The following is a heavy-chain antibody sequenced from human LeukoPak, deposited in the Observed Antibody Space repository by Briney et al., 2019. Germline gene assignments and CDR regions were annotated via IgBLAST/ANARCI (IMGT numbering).Heavy chain of an antibody. CDR3: TTAYCSSTSCYLDY. J-gene: IGHJ4*02. CDR2: IKSKTDGGTT. Sequence: GGSLRLSCAASGFTFSNAWMSWVRQAPGKGLEWVGRIKSKTDGGTTDYAAPVKGRFTISRDDSKNTLYLQMNSLKTEDTAVYCCTTAYCSSTSCYLDYWGQGTLVTVSS. V-gene: IGHV3-15*01. D-gene: IGHD2-2*01. CDR1: GFTFSNAW.